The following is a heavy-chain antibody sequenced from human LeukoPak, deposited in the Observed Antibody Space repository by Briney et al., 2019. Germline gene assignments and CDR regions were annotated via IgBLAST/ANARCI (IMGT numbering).Heavy chain of an antibody. D-gene: IGHD3-10*01. CDR2: IYYSGST. V-gene: IGHV4-30-4*01. CDR3: AREHYYGSGSYSDY. CDR1: GGSISSGDYY. J-gene: IGHJ4*02. Sequence: SQTLSLTCTVSGGSISSGDYYWSWIRQPPGKGLEWIGYIYYSGSTYYNPSLKSRVTISVDTSKNQFSLKLGSVTAADTAVYYCAREHYYGSGSYSDYWGQGTLVTVSS.